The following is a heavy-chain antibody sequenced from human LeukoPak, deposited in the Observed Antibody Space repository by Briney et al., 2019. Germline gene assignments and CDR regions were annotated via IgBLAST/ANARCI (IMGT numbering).Heavy chain of an antibody. CDR2: INPNNGGT. Sequence: GASVKVSCKASGYSFTDYYMHWVRQAPGQGLEWMGWINPNNGGTNYAQKFQGRVTVARDTSISTAYLELSGLRSDDTAVYYCARVIETSGDYNYYGMDVWGQGTTVTVSS. J-gene: IGHJ6*02. V-gene: IGHV1-2*02. D-gene: IGHD1-26*01. CDR1: GYSFTDYY. CDR3: ARVIETSGDYNYYGMDV.